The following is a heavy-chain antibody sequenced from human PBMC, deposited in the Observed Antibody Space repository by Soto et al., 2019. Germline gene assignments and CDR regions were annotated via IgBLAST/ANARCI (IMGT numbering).Heavy chain of an antibody. D-gene: IGHD2-15*01. V-gene: IGHV1-18*04. Sequence: QVQLVQSGAEVKKPRASVKVSCKASGYTFTSYGISWVRQAPGQGLEWMGWISAYNGNTNYAQKLQGRVTMTTDTSTSTAYMELRSLRSDDTAVYYCARGGSGYCSGGSCIPVPSYYYYYGMDVWGQGTTVTVSS. J-gene: IGHJ6*02. CDR2: ISAYNGNT. CDR3: ARGGSGYCSGGSCIPVPSYYYYYGMDV. CDR1: GYTFTSYG.